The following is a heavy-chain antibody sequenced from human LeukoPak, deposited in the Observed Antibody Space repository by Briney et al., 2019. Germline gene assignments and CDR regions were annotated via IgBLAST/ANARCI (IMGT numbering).Heavy chain of an antibody. CDR1: GGSISSYY. CDR3: AGYYEGYYFDY. V-gene: IGHV4-59*01. D-gene: IGHD3-22*01. CDR2: IYYSGST. J-gene: IGHJ4*02. Sequence: PSETLSLTCTVSGGSISSYYWSWIRQPPGKGLEWIGYIYYSGSTNYNPSLKSRVTISVDTSKNQFSLKLSSVTAADTAVYYCAGYYEGYYFDYCGQGTLVTVSS.